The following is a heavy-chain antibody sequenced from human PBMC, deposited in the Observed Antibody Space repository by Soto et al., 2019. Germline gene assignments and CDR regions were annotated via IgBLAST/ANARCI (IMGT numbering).Heavy chain of an antibody. V-gene: IGHV1-69*13. CDR3: AKSAPMDAGDKYYYDF. D-gene: IGHD4-17*01. J-gene: IGHJ4*02. CDR2: IIPFFGTA. Sequence: VASVKVSCKASGVTFSTFGISWVRQAPGQGLEWMGGIIPFFGTARYSQEFEDRITITADESTNTVYMDLRSLTSEDTAIYYCAKSAPMDAGDKYYYDFWGQGALVTVSS. CDR1: GVTFSTFG.